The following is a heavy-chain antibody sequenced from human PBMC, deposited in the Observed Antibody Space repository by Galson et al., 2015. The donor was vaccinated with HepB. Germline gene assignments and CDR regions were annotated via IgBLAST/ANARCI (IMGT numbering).Heavy chain of an antibody. J-gene: IGHJ4*02. V-gene: IGHV3-33*08. CDR2: IWYGGSNK. CDR1: GFIFSSYG. CDR3: ARGPHIVVVTAPDY. Sequence: SLRLSCAVSGFIFSSYGMHWVRQAPGKGLEWVAVIWYGGSNKYYADSVKGRFTISRDNSKNTMYLQMNSLRVEDTAVYYCARGPHIVVVTAPDYWGQGTLVTVSS. D-gene: IGHD2-21*02.